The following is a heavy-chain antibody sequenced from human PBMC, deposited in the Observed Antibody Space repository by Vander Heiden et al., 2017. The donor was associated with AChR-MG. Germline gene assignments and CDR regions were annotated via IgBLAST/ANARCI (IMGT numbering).Heavy chain of an antibody. Sequence: QVQLVQSGAEVKKLASSVRVSCKASGGPFSSYAISWVRQAPGGGHGRIGRILSILGIANYEQKDQGRITITADKTTSTAKVELSRRRSEETAVYYCAREHRWGVTAIPLDYWGQGTLVTVSS. D-gene: IGHD2-21*02. CDR1: GGPFSSYA. V-gene: IGHV1-69*04. CDR2: ILSILGIA. J-gene: IGHJ4*02. CDR3: AREHRWGVTAIPLDY.